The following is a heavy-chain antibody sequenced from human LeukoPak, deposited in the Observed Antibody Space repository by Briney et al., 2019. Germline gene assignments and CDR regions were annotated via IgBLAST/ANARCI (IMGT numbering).Heavy chain of an antibody. CDR1: GFIFSSYA. Sequence: GGSLRLSCAASGFIFSSYAMSWVRQAPGKGLEWVSAISGSGGSTYYADSVKGRFTISRDNSKNTLYLQMNSLRAEDTAVYYCAKDRRKYSGYDYLDYWGQGTLVTVSS. J-gene: IGHJ4*02. CDR2: ISGSGGST. CDR3: AKDRRKYSGYDYLDY. D-gene: IGHD5-12*01. V-gene: IGHV3-23*01.